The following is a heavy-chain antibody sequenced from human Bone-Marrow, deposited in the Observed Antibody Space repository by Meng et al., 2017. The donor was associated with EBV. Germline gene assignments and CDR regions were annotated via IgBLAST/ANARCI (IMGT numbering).Heavy chain of an antibody. CDR2: INHSGST. J-gene: IGHJ4*02. CDR1: XGSFSGYY. CDR3: ARGPDYYDSSGYYRGVDH. Sequence: QVQLQQWGAGLLKPSXXXXLTXXVXXGSFSGYYWSWIRQPPGKGLEWIGEINHSGSTNYNPSLKSRVTISVDTSKNQFSLKLSSVTAADTAVYYCARGPDYYDSSGYYRGVDHWGQGPLVTVSS. V-gene: IGHV4-34*01. D-gene: IGHD3-22*01.